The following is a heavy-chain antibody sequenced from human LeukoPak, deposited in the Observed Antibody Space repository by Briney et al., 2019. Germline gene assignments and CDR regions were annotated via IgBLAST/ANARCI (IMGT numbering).Heavy chain of an antibody. CDR1: GGSISSSSAY. J-gene: IGHJ4*02. CDR3: VSPRGFSYGYFDY. CDR2: IYYSKNT. V-gene: IGHV4-39*01. D-gene: IGHD5-18*01. Sequence: PSETLSLTCTVSGGSISSSSAYWGWIRQPPGKGLDWIGSIYYSKNTYYNPSLKSRVTISAYTSKNQFSLTLGSVSATDTAVYYCVSPRGFSYGYFDYWGQGTLVTVSS.